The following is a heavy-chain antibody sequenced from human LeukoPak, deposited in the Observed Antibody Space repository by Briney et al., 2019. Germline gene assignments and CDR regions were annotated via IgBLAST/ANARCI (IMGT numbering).Heavy chain of an antibody. J-gene: IGHJ4*02. CDR1: GFTFSSYE. CDR3: ARGQGSTSGFFAY. CDR2: ISSSGSII. V-gene: IGHV3-48*03. D-gene: IGHD3-22*01. Sequence: GGSLRLSCAASGFTFSSYEMNWVRQAPGKGLEWVSYISSSGSIIYYADSVKGRFTISRDNAKNSLYLQMNSLRAEDTAVYYCARGQGSTSGFFAYWAQGTLVTVSS.